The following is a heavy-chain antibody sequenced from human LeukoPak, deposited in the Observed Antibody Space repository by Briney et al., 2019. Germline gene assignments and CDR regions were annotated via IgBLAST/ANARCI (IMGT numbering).Heavy chain of an antibody. Sequence: SETLSLTCTVSGGSISSYYWSWIRQPPGKGLEWIGYIYNSGYTDYNPSLKSRVTISEDTSKNQFSLKLSSVTAADTAVYYCGRVSCRTTSCPGWFDPWGQGTLVTVSS. J-gene: IGHJ5*02. CDR2: IYNSGYT. D-gene: IGHD2-2*01. V-gene: IGHV4-59*01. CDR1: GGSISSYY. CDR3: GRVSCRTTSCPGWFDP.